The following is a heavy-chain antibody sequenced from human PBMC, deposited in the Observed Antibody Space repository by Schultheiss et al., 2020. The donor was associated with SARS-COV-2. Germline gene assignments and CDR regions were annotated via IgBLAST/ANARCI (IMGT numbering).Heavy chain of an antibody. CDR3: AREGYSGYDSLDSTYYYYGMDV. D-gene: IGHD5-12*01. Sequence: SETLSLTCAVYGGSFSGYYWSWIRQPPGKGLEWIGEINHSGSTNYNPSLKSRVTISVDTSKNQFSLKLSSVTAADTAVYYCAREGYSGYDSLDSTYYYYGMDVWGQGTLVTVSS. CDR1: GGSFSGYY. V-gene: IGHV4-34*01. J-gene: IGHJ6*02. CDR2: INHSGST.